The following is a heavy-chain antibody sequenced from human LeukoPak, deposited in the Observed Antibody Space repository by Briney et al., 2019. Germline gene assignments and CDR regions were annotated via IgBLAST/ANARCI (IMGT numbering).Heavy chain of an antibody. D-gene: IGHD4-23*01. V-gene: IGHV3-23*01. CDR1: GFTFSSYA. CDR3: AKGGYGGNFFDY. CDR2: ISGSGGST. J-gene: IGHJ4*02. Sequence: PGGSLRLSCAASGFTFSSYAMSWVRQAPGKGLEWVSAISGSGGSTYYADSVKGRFTISRDNSANTLYLQMNSLRAEDTAVYYCAKGGYGGNFFDYWGQGTLVTVSS.